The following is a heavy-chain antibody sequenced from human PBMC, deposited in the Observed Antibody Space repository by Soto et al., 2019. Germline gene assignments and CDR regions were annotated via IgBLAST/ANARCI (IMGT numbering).Heavy chain of an antibody. CDR3: FSVPRQVGISYALDS. Sequence: QLLLHESGPGLVKPSETLSLTCTVSGVSVTSGSYFWGWIRQSPGQGLECLGSIFYEVTSYYNPSLKSRLTISVDASKSQFSLKLTSVTAPDTALYYCFSVPRQVGISYALDSWGQGTLVTVSA. CDR1: GVSVTSGSYF. J-gene: IGHJ4*02. D-gene: IGHD3-10*02. CDR2: IFYEVTS. V-gene: IGHV4-39*01.